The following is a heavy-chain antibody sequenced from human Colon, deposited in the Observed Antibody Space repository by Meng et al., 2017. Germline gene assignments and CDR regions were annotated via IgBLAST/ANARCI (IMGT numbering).Heavy chain of an antibody. V-gene: IGHV3-48*03. CDR1: GFTFSTYE. J-gene: IGHJ4*02. CDR2: ISSSGSTT. D-gene: IGHD2-2*01. CDR3: TRRYCSSTSCTNDY. Sequence: GESLKISCAASGFTFSTYEMNWVRQAPGKGLEWVSFISSSGSTTYYADSVKGRFTTSRDNAKNSLYLQLNSLRVEDTAVYYCTRRYCSSTSCTNDYWGQVTLVTVSS.